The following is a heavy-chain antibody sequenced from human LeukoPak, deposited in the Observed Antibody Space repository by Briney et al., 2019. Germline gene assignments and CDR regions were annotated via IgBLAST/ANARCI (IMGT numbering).Heavy chain of an antibody. D-gene: IGHD3-22*01. CDR2: INSDGSSV. CDR3: ARGWVYYDSSGYYLVPSDY. J-gene: IGHJ4*02. V-gene: IGHV3-74*01. Sequence: PGGSLRLSCAASGFTFSSHWMHWVRQAPGKGLVWVSRINSDGSSVSYADSVKGRFTISRDNSKNTLYLQMNSLRAEDTAVYYCARGWVYYDSSGYYLVPSDYWGQGTLVTVSS. CDR1: GFTFSSHW.